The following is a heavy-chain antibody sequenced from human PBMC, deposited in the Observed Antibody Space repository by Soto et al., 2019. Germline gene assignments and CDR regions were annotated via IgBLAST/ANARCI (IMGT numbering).Heavy chain of an antibody. Sequence: GGSLRLSCTASGLIFSNYGMNWVRQAAGKRPEWVSSISSGGEYIDYADSVKGRFTISRDNSKNTLYLQMNSLRAEDTAVYYCANSVAGSYYYYGMDVWGQGTTVTVSS. CDR2: ISSGGEYI. V-gene: IGHV3-21*01. CDR1: GLIFSNYG. J-gene: IGHJ6*02. CDR3: ANSVAGSYYYYGMDV. D-gene: IGHD6-19*01.